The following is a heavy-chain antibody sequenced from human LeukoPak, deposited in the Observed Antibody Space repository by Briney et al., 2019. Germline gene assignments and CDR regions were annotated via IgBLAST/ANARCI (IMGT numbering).Heavy chain of an antibody. CDR3: AGYYHDSSGYVG. CDR2: VSYSGNT. V-gene: IGHV4-39*01. CDR1: GGSISNSGYY. Sequence: PSETLSLTCTVPGGSISNSGYYWGWIRQPPGKGLEWLGSVSYSGNTYYNPSLKSRVTISLDTSKNQFSLKLSSVTAAETAVYYCAGYYHDSSGYVGCGQGTLVTVSP. D-gene: IGHD3-22*01. J-gene: IGHJ4*02.